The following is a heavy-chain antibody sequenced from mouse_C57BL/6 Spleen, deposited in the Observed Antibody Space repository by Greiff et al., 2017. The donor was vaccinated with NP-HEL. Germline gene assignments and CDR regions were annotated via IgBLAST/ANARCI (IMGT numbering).Heavy chain of an antibody. CDR3: ARGGYYGSSYWYFDV. CDR1: GYTFTSYW. V-gene: IGHV1-64*01. D-gene: IGHD1-1*01. J-gene: IGHJ1*03. CDR2: IHPNSGST. Sequence: QVQLQQPGAELVKPGASVKLSCKASGYTFTSYWMHWVKQRPGQGLEWIGMIHPNSGSTNYNEKFKSKATLTVDKSSSTAYMQLSSLTSEDSAVYYCARGGYYGSSYWYFDVWGTGTPVTVSS.